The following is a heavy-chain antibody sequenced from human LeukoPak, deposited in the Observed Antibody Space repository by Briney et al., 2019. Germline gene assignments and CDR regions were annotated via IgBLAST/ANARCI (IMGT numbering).Heavy chain of an antibody. CDR1: GYTFTSYG. CDR2: ISAYNGNT. CDR3: AKDTGGYGDYPDAFDI. D-gene: IGHD4-17*01. Sequence: ASVKVSCKASGYTFTSYGISWVRQAPGQGLEWMGWISAYNGNTNYAQKLQGRVTMTTDTSTSTAYMELRSLRSDDTAVYYCAKDTGGYGDYPDAFDIWGQGTMVTVSS. J-gene: IGHJ3*02. V-gene: IGHV1-18*01.